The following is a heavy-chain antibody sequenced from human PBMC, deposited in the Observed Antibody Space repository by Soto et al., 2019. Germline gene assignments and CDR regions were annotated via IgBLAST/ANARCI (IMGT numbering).Heavy chain of an antibody. D-gene: IGHD6-19*01. CDR3: ARGGLLPDY. J-gene: IGHJ4*02. V-gene: IGHV4-30-2*01. CDR2: ISHTGST. Sequence: QLQLQESGSGLVKPSQTLSLTCAVSGGSISSGGYSWSWIRQPPGKGLEWIGYISHTGSTYYNPSLTSRVTISVDRSKNQFSLRLSSVTAADAAVYYCARGGLLPDYWGQGTLVTVSS. CDR1: GGSISSGGYS.